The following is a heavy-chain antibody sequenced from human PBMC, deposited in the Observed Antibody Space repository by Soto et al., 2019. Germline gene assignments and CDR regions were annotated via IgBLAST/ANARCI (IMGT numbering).Heavy chain of an antibody. D-gene: IGHD3-10*01. CDR2: ISPYNGNR. V-gene: IGHV1-18*01. Sequence: ASVKVSCKASGYTFTSYPISWVRQAPGKGLEWVGWISPYNGNRNYAHKVQGRVTMTTDTSTSTAYMELRSLRSDDTAVYYCAGGSFGEFVYYLDYWG. CDR1: GYTFTSYP. J-gene: IGHJ4*01. CDR3: AGGSFGEFVYYLDY.